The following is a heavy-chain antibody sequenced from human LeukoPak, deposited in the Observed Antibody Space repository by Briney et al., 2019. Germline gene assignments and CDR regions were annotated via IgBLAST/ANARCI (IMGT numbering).Heavy chain of an antibody. CDR1: GFTFSSYA. D-gene: IGHD6-13*01. Sequence: PGGSLRLSCAASGFTFSSYAMSWVRQAPGKGLEWVSAISGSGGSTYYADSVKGRFTISRDNSKNTLYLQMNSLRVEDAAVYYCAKRRYDTSSLDWFDPWGQGTLVTVSS. V-gene: IGHV3-23*01. CDR2: ISGSGGST. CDR3: AKRRYDTSSLDWFDP. J-gene: IGHJ5*02.